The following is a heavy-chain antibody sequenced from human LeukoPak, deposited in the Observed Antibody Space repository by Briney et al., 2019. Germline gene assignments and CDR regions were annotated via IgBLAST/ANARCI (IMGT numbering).Heavy chain of an antibody. CDR1: GDSVSSNSAA. V-gene: IGHV6-1*01. Sequence: SQTLSLTCAISGDSVSSNSAACNWIRQSPSRGLEWLGRTYYRSKWYSDYAGSVRSRITINPDTSKNQFSLQLNSVTPEDTAVYYCVRYTSTWYIDCWGQGTLVTVSS. CDR3: VRYTSTWYIDC. J-gene: IGHJ4*02. CDR2: TYYRSKWYS. D-gene: IGHD6-13*01.